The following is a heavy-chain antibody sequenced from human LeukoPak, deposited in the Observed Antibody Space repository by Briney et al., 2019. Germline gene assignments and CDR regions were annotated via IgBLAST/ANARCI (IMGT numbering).Heavy chain of an antibody. D-gene: IGHD2/OR15-2a*01. CDR2: ISHSGTT. Sequence: GSLRLSCAASGFTFSTYWMSWVRQAPGKGLEWIGEISHSGTTNYNPSLRSRVTMFLDRANNQFSLSLTSVTAADSAVYYCTRENRPFCPFAYWGQGVLVTVSS. CDR3: TRENRPFCPFAY. V-gene: IGHV4-4*02. J-gene: IGHJ4*02. CDR1: GFTFSTYW.